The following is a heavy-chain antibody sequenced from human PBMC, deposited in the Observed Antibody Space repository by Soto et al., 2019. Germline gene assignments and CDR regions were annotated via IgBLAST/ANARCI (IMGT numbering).Heavy chain of an antibody. CDR2: ISAYNGNT. J-gene: IGHJ4*02. D-gene: IGHD2-21*01. CDR1: GYTFTSYG. Sequence: GASVKVSCKASGYTFTSYGISWVRQAPGQGLERMGWISAYNGNTNYAQKLQGRVTMTTDTSTSTAYMELRSLRSDDTAVYYFARVRPHIQGGPVYFDYWGQGTLVTVSS. V-gene: IGHV1-18*01. CDR3: ARVRPHIQGGPVYFDY.